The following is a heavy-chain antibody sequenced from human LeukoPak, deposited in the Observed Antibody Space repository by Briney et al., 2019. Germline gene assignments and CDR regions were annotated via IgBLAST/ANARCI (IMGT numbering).Heavy chain of an antibody. J-gene: IGHJ4*02. CDR2: IYPGGSDT. CDR3: ARISPILVDTAMIRPFDY. CDR1: GYSFTNYW. Sequence: HGESLKISCKGSGYSFTNYWIGWVRQMPGKGLEWMGIIYPGGSDTRHSPSFQGQVTISADKSISTAYLQWSSLKASDTAMYYCARISPILVDTAMIRPFDYWGQGTLVTVSS. V-gene: IGHV5-51*01. D-gene: IGHD5-18*01.